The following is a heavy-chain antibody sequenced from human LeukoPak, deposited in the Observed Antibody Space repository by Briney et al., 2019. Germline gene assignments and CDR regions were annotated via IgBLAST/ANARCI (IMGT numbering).Heavy chain of an antibody. CDR2: INTDGSSR. CDR1: GFTFSSYW. J-gene: IGHJ4*02. Sequence: PGGSLRLSCAASGFTFSSYWIHWVRQAPGKGLVWVSRINTDGSSRNYADSVKGRFTISRDNAKNTLHLQMNSLRAEETAVYYCARDTVGAYDYWGQGTLVIVFS. D-gene: IGHD1-26*01. CDR3: ARDTVGAYDY. V-gene: IGHV3-74*01.